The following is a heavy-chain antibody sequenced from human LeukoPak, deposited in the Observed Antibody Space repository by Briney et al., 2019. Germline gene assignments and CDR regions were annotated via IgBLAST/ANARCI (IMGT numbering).Heavy chain of an antibody. CDR1: GFTFSSYW. Sequence: GGSLRLSCAASGFTFSSYWMNWVRQAPGKGLEWVSYISSTSSFIYYADSVKGRFTISRDNAKKSLYLQMNGLRAEDTAVFYCARDDSGSYPNYFENWGQGTLVTVSS. J-gene: IGHJ4*02. CDR2: ISSTSSFI. D-gene: IGHD1-26*01. V-gene: IGHV3-48*01. CDR3: ARDDSGSYPNYFEN.